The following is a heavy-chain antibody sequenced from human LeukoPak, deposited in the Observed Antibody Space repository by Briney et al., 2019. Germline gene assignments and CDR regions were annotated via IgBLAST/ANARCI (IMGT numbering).Heavy chain of an antibody. J-gene: IGHJ4*02. CDR1: VYTFTGYY. D-gene: IGHD6-6*01. CDR3: AREAIAARRRGFDY. V-gene: IGHV1-2*02. CDR2: INPNSGGT. Sequence: GASVKVSCKASVYTFTGYYMHWVRQAPGQGLEWMGWINPNSGGTNYAQKFQGRVTMTRDTSISTAYMELSRLRSDDTAVYYCAREAIAARRRGFDYWGQGTLVTVSS.